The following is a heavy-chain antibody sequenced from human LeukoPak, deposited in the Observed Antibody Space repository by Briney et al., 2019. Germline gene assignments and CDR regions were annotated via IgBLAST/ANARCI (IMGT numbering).Heavy chain of an antibody. J-gene: IGHJ6*02. CDR3: ARGSGSSVDYYGLDV. V-gene: IGHV3-21*06. D-gene: IGHD1-26*01. Sequence: GGSLRLSCAASGFTFSSYNMNWVRQAPGKGLEWVSFIRSSGTSTYYADSMKGRFTISRDNAKNSLYLQMNSLRAEDTAIYYCARGSGSSVDYYGLDVWGQGTTVSVSS. CDR1: GFTFSSYN. CDR2: IRSSGTST.